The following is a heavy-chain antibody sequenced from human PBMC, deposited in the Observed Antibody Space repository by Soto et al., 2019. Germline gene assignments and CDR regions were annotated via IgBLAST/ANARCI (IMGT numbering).Heavy chain of an antibody. Sequence: SVKVSCKASGGTFSSYAISWVRQAPGQGLEWMGGIIPIFGTANYAQKFQGRVTITADESTSTAYMELSSLRSEGTAVYYCARDPRSGYDSSGYYYTGAFDIWGQGTMVTVSS. CDR3: ARDPRSGYDSSGYYYTGAFDI. J-gene: IGHJ3*02. CDR1: GGTFSSYA. D-gene: IGHD3-22*01. V-gene: IGHV1-69*13. CDR2: IIPIFGTA.